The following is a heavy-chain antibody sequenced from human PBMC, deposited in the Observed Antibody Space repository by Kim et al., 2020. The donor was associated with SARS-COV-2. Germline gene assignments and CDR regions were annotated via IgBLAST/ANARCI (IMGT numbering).Heavy chain of an antibody. V-gene: IGHV3-21*01. J-gene: IGHJ4*02. D-gene: IGHD2-15*01. Sequence: IYYADSVKGRFTISRDNAKNSLYLQMNSLRAEDTAVYYCARVSWPYYFDYWGQGTLVTVSS. CDR3: ARVSWPYYFDY. CDR2: I.